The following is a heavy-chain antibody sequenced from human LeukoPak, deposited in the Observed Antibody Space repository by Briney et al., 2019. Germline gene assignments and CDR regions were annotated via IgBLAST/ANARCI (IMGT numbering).Heavy chain of an antibody. D-gene: IGHD6-13*01. V-gene: IGHV3-48*03. CDR3: ARVGGGWSSSWYGVRESDY. J-gene: IGHJ4*02. CDR1: GFTFSSYG. Sequence: ETGGSLRLSCAASGFTFSSYGMNWVRHVPGKGLEWVSYISHSSSSMYYADSVKGRFTISRDNTKNSLYLQMNSLRAEDTAVYYCARVGGGWSSSWYGVRESDYWGQGTLVTVSS. CDR2: ISHSSSSM.